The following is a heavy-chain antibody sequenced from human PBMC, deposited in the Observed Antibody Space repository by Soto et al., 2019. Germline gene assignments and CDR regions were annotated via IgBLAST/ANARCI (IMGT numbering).Heavy chain of an antibody. Sequence: PSETLSLTCAVSGGSISSGGYSWSWIRQPPGKGLEWIGYIYHSGSTYYNPSLKSRVTISVDRSKNQFSLKLSSVTAADTAVYYCARGAAGGSGSYQKRGLTWLDPWGQGTLVTVSS. CDR2: IYHSGST. D-gene: IGHD3-10*01. V-gene: IGHV4-30-2*01. J-gene: IGHJ5*02. CDR3: ARGAAGGSGSYQKRGLTWLDP. CDR1: GGSISSGGYS.